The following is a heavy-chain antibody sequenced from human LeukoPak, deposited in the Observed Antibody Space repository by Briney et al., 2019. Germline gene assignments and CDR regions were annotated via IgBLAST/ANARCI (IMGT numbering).Heavy chain of an antibody. CDR1: GGSISSSSYY. CDR2: IYYSGST. CDR3: ARSSAGLDY. J-gene: IGHJ4*02. V-gene: IGHV4-39*07. D-gene: IGHD5/OR15-5a*01. Sequence: SETLSLTCTVSGGSISSSSYYWGWIRQPPGKGLEWIGSIYYSGSTYYNPSLKSRVTISVDTSKNQFSLKLSSVTAADTAVYYCARSSAGLDYWGQGTLVTVSS.